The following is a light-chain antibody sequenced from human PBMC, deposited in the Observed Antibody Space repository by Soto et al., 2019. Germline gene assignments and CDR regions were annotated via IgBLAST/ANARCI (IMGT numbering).Light chain of an antibody. Sequence: QSALTQPASVSGSPGQSITISCTGTSSDVGHYDYVSWYQQHPGKVPKLIISEVTTRPSGVSDRFSGSKSGNTASLTISRLQAEDEAHYYCSSYTSSSTRVFGTGTKLTVL. V-gene: IGLV2-14*01. J-gene: IGLJ1*01. CDR2: EVT. CDR1: SSDVGHYDY. CDR3: SSYTSSSTRV.